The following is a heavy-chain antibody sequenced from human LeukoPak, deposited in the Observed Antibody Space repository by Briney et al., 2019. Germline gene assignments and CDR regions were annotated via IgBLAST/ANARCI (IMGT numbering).Heavy chain of an antibody. CDR1: GYTFTGYY. V-gene: IGHV1-2*02. J-gene: IGHJ4*02. D-gene: IGHD2-8*01. CDR3: ARGQRSRGYCPTSICQPADY. CDR2: LNANSGGT. Sequence: ASVKVSCKASGYTFTGYYMHWVRQAPGQGLEWMGWLNANSGGTNYAQKFQGRVTMTRDTSMNTVYMELSRLTSDDTAVYYCARGQRSRGYCPTSICQPADYWGQGTLVTVSS.